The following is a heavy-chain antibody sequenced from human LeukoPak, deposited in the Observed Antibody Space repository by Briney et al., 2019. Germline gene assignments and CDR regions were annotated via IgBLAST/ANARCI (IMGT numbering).Heavy chain of an antibody. V-gene: IGHV7-4-1*02. Sequence: GASVKVSCKASGYTFTSYAMNWVRQAPGQGLEWMGWINTNTGNPTYAQGFTGRFVFSLDTSVSTAYLQISSLKAEDTAVYYCARDWWYGETTVTTFSDYWGQGTLVTVSS. CDR1: GYTFTSYA. D-gene: IGHD4-17*01. CDR3: ARDWWYGETTVTTFSDY. CDR2: INTNTGNP. J-gene: IGHJ4*02.